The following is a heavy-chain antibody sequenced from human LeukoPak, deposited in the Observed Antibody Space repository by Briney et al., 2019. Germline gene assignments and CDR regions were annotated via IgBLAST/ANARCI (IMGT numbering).Heavy chain of an antibody. CDR2: ISGSGGST. D-gene: IGHD3-22*01. CDR3: AKLGRTYVLDSSGYYSFDY. J-gene: IGHJ4*02. V-gene: IGHV3-23*01. CDR1: GFTFSSYA. Sequence: GGSLRLSCAASGFTFSSYAMSWVRQAPGKGLEWVSAISGSGGSTYYADSVKGRFTISRDNSKNTLYLQMNGLRAEDTAVYYCAKLGRTYVLDSSGYYSFDYWGQGTLVTVSS.